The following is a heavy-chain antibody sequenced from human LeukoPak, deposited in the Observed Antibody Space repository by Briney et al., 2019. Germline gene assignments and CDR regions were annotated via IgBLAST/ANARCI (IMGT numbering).Heavy chain of an antibody. CDR1: GGSIRTYY. J-gene: IGHJ4*02. CDR2: IYYSGST. Sequence: SETLSLTCTVSGGSIRTYYWSWIRQPPGKGLEWIGYIYYSGSTDYNSSLKSRVTISVDTSKNQFPLKLTSVTAADTAVYYCARQTGSGLFILPGGQGTLVTVSS. V-gene: IGHV4-59*08. CDR3: ARQTGSGLFILP. D-gene: IGHD3/OR15-3a*01.